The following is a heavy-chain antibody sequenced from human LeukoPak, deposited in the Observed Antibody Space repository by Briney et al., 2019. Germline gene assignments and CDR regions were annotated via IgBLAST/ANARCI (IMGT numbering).Heavy chain of an antibody. CDR1: GGSISSYF. CDR2: ISYSGNT. CDR3: ARGVGSGYTDY. D-gene: IGHD3-22*01. Sequence: SETLSLTCTVSGGSISSYFWTWIRQPPGKGLEWIGFISYSGNTNYNPSLKSRVTISLDTSKNQFSLKLISVTAADTAVYYCARGVGSGYTDYWGQGALVTISS. J-gene: IGHJ4*02. V-gene: IGHV4-59*01.